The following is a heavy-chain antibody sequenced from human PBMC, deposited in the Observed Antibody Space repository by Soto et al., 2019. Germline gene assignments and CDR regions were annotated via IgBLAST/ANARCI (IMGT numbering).Heavy chain of an antibody. CDR3: AREDYGSDPNWFDP. J-gene: IGHJ5*02. V-gene: IGHV3-7*04. CDR2: IKQDGSEK. D-gene: IGHD3-10*01. CDR1: GFTFSSYW. Sequence: GGSLRLSCAASGFTFSSYWMSWVRQAPGKGLEWVANIKQDGSEKYYVDSVKGRFTISRDNAKNSLYLQMNSLRAEDTAVYYCAREDYGSDPNWFDPWGQGTLVTVSS.